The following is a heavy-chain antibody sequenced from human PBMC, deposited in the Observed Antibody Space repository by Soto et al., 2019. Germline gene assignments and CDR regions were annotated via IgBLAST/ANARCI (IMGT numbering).Heavy chain of an antibody. J-gene: IGHJ3*02. CDR3: ARDQASGFYNFWSGYFIMQGAFDI. Sequence: QVQLVESGGGLVKPGGSLRLSCAASGFTFSDYYMSWIRQAPGKGLEWVSYISSSGSTIYYGDSVKGRFTISRDNAKNSLYLQMNSLRAEDTAVYYCARDQASGFYNFWSGYFIMQGAFDIWGQGTMVTVSS. V-gene: IGHV3-11*01. CDR1: GFTFSDYY. CDR2: ISSSGSTI. D-gene: IGHD3-3*01.